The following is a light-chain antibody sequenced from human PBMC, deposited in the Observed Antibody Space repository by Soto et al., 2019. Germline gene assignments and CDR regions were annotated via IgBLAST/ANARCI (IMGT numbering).Light chain of an antibody. Sequence: QSVLTQPPSVSGAPGQRVTISCTGSSSNIGAGYDVHWYQQLPGTAPKLLIYGDTNRPSGVPDRFSGSKSATSASLAITWLQAEDEADYYCQSYESSPSGYVFGTGTTLTVL. V-gene: IGLV1-40*01. CDR1: SSNIGAGYD. CDR3: QSYESSPSGYV. CDR2: GDT. J-gene: IGLJ1*01.